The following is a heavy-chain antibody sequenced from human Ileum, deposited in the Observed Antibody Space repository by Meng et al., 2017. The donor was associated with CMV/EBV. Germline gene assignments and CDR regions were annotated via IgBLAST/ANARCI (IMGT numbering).Heavy chain of an antibody. D-gene: IGHD4-17*01. CDR3: TRSRPYGDYIDY. CDR1: AGSITTVNYY. CDR2: LNTNGVT. V-gene: IGHV4-61*02. J-gene: IGHJ4*02. Sequence: QLQLQESDPGPVRPSQTLSLTSSVSAGSITTVNYYWNWIRQPAGKGLEWIGRLNTNGVTSYNPSLNSRLTISMDTSRNQFSLDLKSVTAADTAMYYCTRSRPYGDYIDYWGQGALVTVSS.